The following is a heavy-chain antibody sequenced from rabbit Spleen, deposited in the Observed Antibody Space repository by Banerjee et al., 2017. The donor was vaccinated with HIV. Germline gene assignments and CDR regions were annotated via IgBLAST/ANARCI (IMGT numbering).Heavy chain of an antibody. CDR1: GFSFSDRDV. CDR2: INTATGKA. CDR3: ARDTGSSFSSYGMDL. D-gene: IGHD8-1*01. V-gene: IGHV1S45*01. Sequence: QEQLEESGGGLVKPEGSLTLTCEASGFSFSDRDVMCWVRQAPGKGLEWIACINTATGKAVYASWAKGRFTISKTSSTTVTLQVTSLTVADTATYFCARDTGSSFSSYGMDLWGPGTLVTVS. J-gene: IGHJ6*01.